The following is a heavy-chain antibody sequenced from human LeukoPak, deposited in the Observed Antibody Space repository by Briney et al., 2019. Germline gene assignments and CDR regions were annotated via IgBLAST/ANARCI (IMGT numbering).Heavy chain of an antibody. D-gene: IGHD6-19*01. CDR3: AKLVGLAVAGNFFH. J-gene: IGHJ4*02. CDR2: ISGGGIAI. V-gene: IGHV3-23*01. Sequence: GGSLRLSCAASGFTFSNYAMSWVRQAPGRGLEWLSAISGGGIAIYYADSLKGRFTVSRDNSKNTLFLQMNSLTAEDAATYYCAKLVGLAVAGNFFHWGQGTLVTVSS. CDR1: GFTFSNYA.